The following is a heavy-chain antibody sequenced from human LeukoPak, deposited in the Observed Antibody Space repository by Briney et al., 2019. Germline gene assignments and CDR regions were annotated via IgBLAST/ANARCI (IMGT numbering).Heavy chain of an antibody. V-gene: IGHV3-48*03. J-gene: IGHJ6*02. CDR2: ISSSGSTI. CDR3: ARDSYHYYGMDV. Sequence: GGSLRLSCAASGFTFSSYEMNWVRQAPGKGLEWVSYISSSGSTIYYADSVKGRFTISRDNAKKSLYLQMNSLRAEDTAVYYCARDSYHYYGMDVWGQGTTVTVSS. CDR1: GFTFSSYE.